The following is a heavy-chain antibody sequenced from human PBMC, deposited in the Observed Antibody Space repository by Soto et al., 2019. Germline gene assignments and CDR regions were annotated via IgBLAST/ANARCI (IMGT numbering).Heavy chain of an antibody. Sequence: PGESLKISCKGSGYNFTNYWIGWVCQMPGKGLEWMGIINPSDSDTRYSPSFQDQVSISADKSTTTAHLQWSSLKASDTAIYYCARQHGDYLYYYYGMDVWGQGTTVTVSS. CDR2: INPSDSDT. CDR1: GYNFTNYW. CDR3: ARQHGDYLYYYYGMDV. J-gene: IGHJ6*02. D-gene: IGHD4-17*01. V-gene: IGHV5-51*01.